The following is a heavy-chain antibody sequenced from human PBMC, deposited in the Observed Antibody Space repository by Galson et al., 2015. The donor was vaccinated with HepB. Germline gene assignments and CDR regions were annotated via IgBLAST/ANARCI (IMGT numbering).Heavy chain of an antibody. Sequence: TLSLTCTVSGGSISSGGYYWSWIRQHPGKGLEWIGYIYYSGSTYYNPSLKSRVTISVDTSKNQFSLKLSSVTAADTAVYYCARGPQRRPYSSSWDGENDYWGQGTLVTVSS. D-gene: IGHD6-13*01. CDR1: GGSISSGGYY. CDR3: ARGPQRRPYSSSWDGENDY. V-gene: IGHV4-31*03. J-gene: IGHJ4*02. CDR2: IYYSGST.